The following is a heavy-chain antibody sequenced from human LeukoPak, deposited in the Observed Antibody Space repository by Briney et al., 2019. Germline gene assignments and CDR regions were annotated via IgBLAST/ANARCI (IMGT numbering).Heavy chain of an antibody. CDR2: ISSSSSYI. D-gene: IGHD5-12*01. CDR3: ATDSGYDSGVGY. CDR1: VFTFSSYR. V-gene: IGHV3-21*01. J-gene: IGHJ4*02. Sequence: GGSLRLSCAAAVFTFSSYRMNWVRQAAGKGLEWVASISSSSSYIYYADSVKGRFTISRDNAKNSPYLQMNSLRAEDTAVYYCATDSGYDSGVGYWGQGTLVTVSS.